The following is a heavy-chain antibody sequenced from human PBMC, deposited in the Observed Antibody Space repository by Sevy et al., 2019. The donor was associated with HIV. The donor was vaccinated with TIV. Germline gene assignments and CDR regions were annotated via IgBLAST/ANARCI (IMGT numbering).Heavy chain of an antibody. J-gene: IGHJ6*02. Sequence: GGSLRLSCAASGFTFSTYAMSWVRQAPGKGLQWVSAISGSAGSTYYADFVKGRFTISRDNSKKTLYMQMNSLRAEDTAVYYCAKGDRTFYGLDVWGQGTTVTVSS. D-gene: IGHD2-15*01. V-gene: IGHV3-23*01. CDR1: GFTFSTYA. CDR3: AKGDRTFYGLDV. CDR2: ISGSAGST.